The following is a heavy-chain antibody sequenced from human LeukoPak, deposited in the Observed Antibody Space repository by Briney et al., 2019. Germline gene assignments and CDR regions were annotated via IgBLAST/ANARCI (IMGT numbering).Heavy chain of an antibody. CDR2: ISSGGLSM. D-gene: IGHD1-7*01. J-gene: IGHJ4*02. Sequence: PGGSLRLSCAASGFTFSSFEMDWVRQAPGKGLEWVSYISSGGLSMYYADSVKGRFTISRDNAKNSLYLQMNSLRAEDTAVYYCARGLGWTIGNYHFDYWGQGTLVTVSS. V-gene: IGHV3-48*03. CDR1: GFTFSSFE. CDR3: ARGLGWTIGNYHFDY.